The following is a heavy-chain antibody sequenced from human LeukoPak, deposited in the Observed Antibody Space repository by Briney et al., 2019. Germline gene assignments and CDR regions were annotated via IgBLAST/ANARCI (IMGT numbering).Heavy chain of an antibody. CDR1: GYTFTSYG. CDR2: ISAYNGNT. D-gene: IGHD3-22*01. Sequence: ASVKVSCKASGYTFTSYGISWVRQAPGQGLEWMGWISAYNGNTNYAQKLQGRVTMTTDTSTSTAYMELRSLRSDDTAVYYCARDLVTMIVVVIRERTPLDYWGQGTLVTVSS. J-gene: IGHJ4*02. V-gene: IGHV1-18*01. CDR3: ARDLVTMIVVVIRERTPLDY.